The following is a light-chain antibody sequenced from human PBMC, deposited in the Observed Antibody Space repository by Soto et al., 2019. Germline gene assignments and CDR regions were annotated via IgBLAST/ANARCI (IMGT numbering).Light chain of an antibody. CDR3: QQYNHWPPLT. Sequence: EIVMTQSPATLSVSPGERATLSCRASQSVGRNLAWYQQKPGQAPRLLIYGASTRATGIPARFSGSGSGTDFTLTTSSRQSEDLAIYSCQQYNHWPPLTFGGGTNVEI. J-gene: IGKJ4*01. V-gene: IGKV3-15*01. CDR2: GAS. CDR1: QSVGRN.